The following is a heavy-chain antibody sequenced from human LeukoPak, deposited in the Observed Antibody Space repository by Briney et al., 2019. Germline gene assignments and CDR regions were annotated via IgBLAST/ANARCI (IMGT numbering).Heavy chain of an antibody. Sequence: PGGSLRLSCAASGFTFSSYEMNWVRQAPGKGLEWVSYISSSGSTIYYADSVKGRFTISRDNAKNSLYLQMNSLRAEDTAVYYCARSKAGYCSGGSCYLDYWGQGTLVTVSS. V-gene: IGHV3-48*03. CDR1: GFTFSSYE. J-gene: IGHJ4*02. CDR2: ISSSGSTI. D-gene: IGHD2-15*01. CDR3: ARSKAGYCSGGSCYLDY.